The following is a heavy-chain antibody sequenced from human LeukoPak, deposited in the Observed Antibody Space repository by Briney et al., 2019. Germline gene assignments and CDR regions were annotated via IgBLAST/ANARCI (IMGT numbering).Heavy chain of an antibody. Sequence: GGSLRLSCAASGFTFSSYEMNWVRQAPGKGLEWVAFIRYDGSNKYYADSVKGRFTLSRDNSKNTLYLQMNSLRAEDTSVYYCAKYGSGYYYDHWGQGTLVTVSS. D-gene: IGHD3-22*01. CDR3: AKYGSGYYYDH. CDR2: IRYDGSNK. CDR1: GFTFSSYE. V-gene: IGHV3-30*02. J-gene: IGHJ5*02.